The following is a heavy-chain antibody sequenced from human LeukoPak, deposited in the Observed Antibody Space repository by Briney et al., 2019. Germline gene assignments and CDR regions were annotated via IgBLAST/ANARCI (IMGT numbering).Heavy chain of an antibody. J-gene: IGHJ5*02. CDR1: GFTFSSYG. D-gene: IGHD3-10*01. V-gene: IGHV3-30*02. CDR3: AAMVRGVIRNWFDP. Sequence: PGGSLRLSCAAPGFTFSSYGMHWVRQAPGKGLEWVAFIRYDGSNKYYADSVKGRFTISRDNSKNTLYLQKNSLRAEDTAVYYCAAMVRGVIRNWFDPWGQGTLVTVSS. CDR2: IRYDGSNK.